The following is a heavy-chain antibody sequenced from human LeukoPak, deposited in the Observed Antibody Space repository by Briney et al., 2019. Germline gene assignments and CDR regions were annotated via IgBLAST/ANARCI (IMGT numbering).Heavy chain of an antibody. D-gene: IGHD3-10*01. Sequence: ASVKVSCKASGYTFTDHDINWVRQASGQGLEWMGWMNPNTGNTGYAQSFQGRVTMTRDTSITTAYMELNILTSDDTAVYYCTRGSASGSYRADWGQGTLVTVSS. J-gene: IGHJ4*02. CDR2: MNPNTGNT. CDR1: GYTFTDHD. CDR3: TRGSASGSYRAD. V-gene: IGHV1-8*01.